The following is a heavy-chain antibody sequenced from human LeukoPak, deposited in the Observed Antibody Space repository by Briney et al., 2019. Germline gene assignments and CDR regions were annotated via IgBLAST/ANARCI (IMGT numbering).Heavy chain of an antibody. CDR1: GFIFRNYW. J-gene: IGHJ4*02. D-gene: IGHD4-17*01. CDR2: INRDGGDK. CDR3: AITGGPTVTAFDL. V-gene: IGHV3-7*02. Sequence: GGSLRLSCVASGFIFRNYWMSWVRQAPGKGLEWVANINRDGGDKNYVDSVKGRFTISRDNAKSSLYLQMNSLRVEDTAVYYCAITGGPTVTAFDLWGQGILVTVSS.